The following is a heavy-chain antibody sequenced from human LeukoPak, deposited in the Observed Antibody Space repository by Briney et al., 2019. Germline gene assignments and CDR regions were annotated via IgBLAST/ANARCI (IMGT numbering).Heavy chain of an antibody. D-gene: IGHD5-24*01. V-gene: IGHV3-53*01. CDR3: ARDLLEPEMAA. J-gene: IGHJ5*02. CDR1: GFTNY. CDR2: IYSSGST. Sequence: GGSLRLSCGASGFTNYMSWVRQAPERGLEWVSAIYSSGSTYYADSVRGRLTISRDKTKNTLFLQMNSLRVEDTAVYYCARDLLEPEMAAWGLGTLVTVSS.